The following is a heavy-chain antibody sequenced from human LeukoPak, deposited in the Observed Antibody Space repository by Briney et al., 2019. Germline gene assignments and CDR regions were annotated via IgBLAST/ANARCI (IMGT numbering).Heavy chain of an antibody. CDR2: INHSGST. CDR3: ARLTKNDSGSFRFGKKKRGFMDV. J-gene: IGHJ6*04. V-gene: IGHV4-34*01. CDR1: GGSFSGYY. Sequence: WETLSLTCAVSGGSFSGYYWSWIRQPPGKGLEWIGEINHSGSTNYNPSLKSRVTISVDTSNNQFSLKLSSVTAADTAEHYCARLTKNDSGSFRFGKKKRGFMDVGGKGTTVTIHS. D-gene: IGHD3-10*01.